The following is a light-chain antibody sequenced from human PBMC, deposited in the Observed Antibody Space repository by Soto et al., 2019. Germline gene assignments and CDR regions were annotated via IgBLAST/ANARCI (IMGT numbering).Light chain of an antibody. Sequence: QSVLTQPASVSGSPGQSITISCTGTSSDVGSYNLVSWYQQHPGKAPKLMIYEGSKRPSGVSNRFSGSKSGNTASLTISGLQADDEADYYCCSYAGSSPYVFGTGTKLTVL. CDR3: CSYAGSSPYV. CDR1: SSDVGSYNL. CDR2: EGS. V-gene: IGLV2-23*01. J-gene: IGLJ1*01.